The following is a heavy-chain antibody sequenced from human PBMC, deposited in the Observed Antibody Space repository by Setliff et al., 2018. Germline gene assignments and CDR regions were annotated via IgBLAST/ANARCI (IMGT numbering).Heavy chain of an antibody. CDR1: GFTFSDYY. CDR3: AREGALGTDS. Sequence: GGSLRLSCVASGFTFSDYYMSWIRQTPGKGLEWVSYITSSGSTIYSADSVRGRFTISRDNAKNSLFLQMNSLRAEDTAVYYCAREGALGTDSWGQGTLVTVSS. D-gene: IGHD1-26*01. J-gene: IGHJ5*01. V-gene: IGHV3-11*01. CDR2: ITSSGSTI.